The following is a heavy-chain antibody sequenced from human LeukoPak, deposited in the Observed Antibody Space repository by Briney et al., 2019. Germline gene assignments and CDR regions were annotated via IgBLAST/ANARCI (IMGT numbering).Heavy chain of an antibody. D-gene: IGHD3-3*01. Sequence: SETLSLTCAVYADSFSYYFWTWIRQPPGKGLEWIGDINHSGSTNYNPSLKSRVTISLDTSKNQFSLKLTSMTAADTAVYYCARSPPLEWRPLTWFDPWGQGTLVTVSS. CDR2: INHSGST. CDR1: ADSFSYYF. V-gene: IGHV4-34*01. CDR3: ARSPPLEWRPLTWFDP. J-gene: IGHJ5*02.